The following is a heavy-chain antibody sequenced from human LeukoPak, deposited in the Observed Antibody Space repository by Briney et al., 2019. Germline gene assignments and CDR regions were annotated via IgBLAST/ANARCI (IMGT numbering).Heavy chain of an antibody. CDR1: GFTFSSYA. Sequence: PGGSLRLSCSASGFTFSSYAMHWVRQGPGKGLEYVSAISSNGGSTYYADSVKGRFTISRDNSKNTLYLQMSSLRAEDTAVYYCVKDADYDILTGYYTPDYWGQGTLVTVSS. V-gene: IGHV3-64D*06. J-gene: IGHJ4*02. D-gene: IGHD3-9*01. CDR2: ISSNGGST. CDR3: VKDADYDILTGYYTPDY.